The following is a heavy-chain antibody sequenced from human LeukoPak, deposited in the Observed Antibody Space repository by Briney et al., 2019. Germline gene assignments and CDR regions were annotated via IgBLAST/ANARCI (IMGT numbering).Heavy chain of an antibody. D-gene: IGHD5-12*01. CDR2: IYYSGST. CDR3: ARDRGYDPGFDY. V-gene: IGHV4-61*01. Sequence: SETLSLTCTVSGGSISTSNYYWGWIRQPPGKGLEWIGYIYYSGSTNYNPSLKSRVSISVDTSKNQFSLKLSSVTAADTAVYYCARDRGYDPGFDYWGQGTLVTVSS. J-gene: IGHJ4*02. CDR1: GGSISTSNYY.